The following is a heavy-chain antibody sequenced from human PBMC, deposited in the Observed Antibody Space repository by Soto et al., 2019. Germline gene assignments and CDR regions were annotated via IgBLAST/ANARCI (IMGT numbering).Heavy chain of an antibody. CDR2: IYYSGST. J-gene: IGHJ3*02. V-gene: IGHV4-61*08. CDR3: ERPRGHTSGGFEN. D-gene: IGHD5-18*01. Sequence: SETLSLTCRVAGDSVSSGVSYWTWIRQSPVKGLELIGNIYYSGSTEYNPSLTSRVTISIDMSKNQLSLTLTSVTAEDSAVYFCERPRGHTSGGFENWGQATTVT. CDR1: GDSVSSGVSY.